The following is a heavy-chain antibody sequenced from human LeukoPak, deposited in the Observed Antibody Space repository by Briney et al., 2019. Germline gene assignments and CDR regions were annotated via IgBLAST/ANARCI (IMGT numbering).Heavy chain of an antibody. V-gene: IGHV3-7*01. CDR2: INQGGSEE. CDR1: GFTFSDSW. Sequence: GGSLRLSCVASGFTFSDSWMAWVRQAPGKGLEWVTNINQGGSEEYYVGSVKGRFTISRDDAKNSLYLQMNSLRVEDTALYYCARSAAGFDYWGRGTLVTVSS. D-gene: IGHD6-19*01. CDR3: ARSAAGFDY. J-gene: IGHJ4*02.